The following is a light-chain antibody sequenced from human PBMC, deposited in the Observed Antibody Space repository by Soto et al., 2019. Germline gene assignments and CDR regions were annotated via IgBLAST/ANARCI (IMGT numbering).Light chain of an antibody. CDR2: GAS. Sequence: EMVLTQSPGTLSLSPGERATLSCRASQSVSSGLAWYQQKPGQAPRLLIFGASRRATGIPDRFSGSGSGTDFTLTISSLEPEDFAVYYCQQRVTFGGGTKVDIK. CDR3: QQRVT. V-gene: IGKV3-20*01. J-gene: IGKJ4*01. CDR1: QSVSSG.